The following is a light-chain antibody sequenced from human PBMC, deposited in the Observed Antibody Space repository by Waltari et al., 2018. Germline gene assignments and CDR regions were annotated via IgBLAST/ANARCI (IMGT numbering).Light chain of an antibody. CDR3: CSYTTSSVL. CDR2: GVS. V-gene: IGLV2-14*01. CDR1: SSDVGGYNY. J-gene: IGLJ2*01. Sequence: QSAPTQPPSVSGSPGQSVTISCTGTSSDVGGYNYVYWYQQHPGKAPKLMIYGVSNRPSGVSDRFSGSKSGNTASLTISGLQAEDESDYYCCSYTTSSVLFGGGTRLTVL.